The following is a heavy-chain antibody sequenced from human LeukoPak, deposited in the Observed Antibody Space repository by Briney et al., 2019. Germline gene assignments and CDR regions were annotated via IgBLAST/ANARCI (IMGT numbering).Heavy chain of an antibody. Sequence: SGGSLRLSCEASGFTFSAYAMTWVRQAPGKGLEWVSSIGSDNKPHYSESVKGRFAISRDNSKNTLYLQMNSLRAEDTAVYYCASDSYSPEYFQHWGQGTLVTVSS. V-gene: IGHV3-23*05. J-gene: IGHJ1*01. CDR2: IGSDNKP. D-gene: IGHD2-21*02. CDR3: ASDSYSPEYFQH. CDR1: GFTFSAYA.